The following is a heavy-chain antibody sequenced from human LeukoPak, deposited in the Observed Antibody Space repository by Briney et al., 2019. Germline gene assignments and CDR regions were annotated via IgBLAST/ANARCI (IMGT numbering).Heavy chain of an antibody. Sequence: GGSLRLSCAASGFTFSSYAMSWVRQAPGKGLEWVSAISGSGGSTYYADSVEGRFTISRDNSKNTLYLQMNSLRAEDTAVYYCAKGTIVVPAASEDYYDYWGQGTLVTVSS. CDR1: GFTFSSYA. CDR2: ISGSGGST. CDR3: AKGTIVVPAASEDYYDY. D-gene: IGHD2-2*01. J-gene: IGHJ4*02. V-gene: IGHV3-23*01.